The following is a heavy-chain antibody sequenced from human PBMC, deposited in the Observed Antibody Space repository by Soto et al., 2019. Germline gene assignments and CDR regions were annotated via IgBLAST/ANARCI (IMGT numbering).Heavy chain of an antibody. CDR1: GASITSGSYS. CDR2: IHVTGYT. CDR3: ARGGALRPNGHVPRAF. Sequence: QLQLQESGSGLVNPSQTLSLTCTVSGASITSGSYSWSWIRQAPGKGLEWIGNIHVTGYTAFSPSLKRRVTMSGDTSKNQFSLNVNSVTAADTAVYCCARGGALRPNGHVPRAFWGQGTLVTVSS. V-gene: IGHV4-30-2*01. J-gene: IGHJ4*02. D-gene: IGHD1-26*01.